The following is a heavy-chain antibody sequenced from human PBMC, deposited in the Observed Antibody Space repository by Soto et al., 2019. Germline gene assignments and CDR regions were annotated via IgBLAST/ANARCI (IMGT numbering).Heavy chain of an antibody. CDR2: INGGNGNT. D-gene: IGHD4-4*01. J-gene: IGHJ4*02. CDR1: EYTFTSYT. V-gene: IGHV1-3*01. Sequence: QVQVLQSGAEVKKPGASVKVSCKASEYTFTSYTMHWVRQAPGQRLEWMGWINGGNGNTKYSQKFQGRVTITRDTPASNAYMELSSLRSDDTAVYYSARDLQGLSSFDSWGQGTLVTVPS. CDR3: ARDLQGLSSFDS.